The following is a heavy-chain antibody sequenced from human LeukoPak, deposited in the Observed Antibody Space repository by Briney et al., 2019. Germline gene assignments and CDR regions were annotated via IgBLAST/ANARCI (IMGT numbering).Heavy chain of an antibody. V-gene: IGHV4-61*02. CDR2: IYTSGST. J-gene: IGHJ4*02. CDR3: ASGSYLFDY. Sequence: SETLSLTCTVSGGSLSSGSYYCRWIRQLAGKGLEWIGLIYTSGSTNYNPSLKSRFTISVDTSKNQFSLKLSSVTAADTALYYCASGSYLFDYWGQGTLVTVSS. CDR1: GGSLSSGSYY. D-gene: IGHD1-26*01.